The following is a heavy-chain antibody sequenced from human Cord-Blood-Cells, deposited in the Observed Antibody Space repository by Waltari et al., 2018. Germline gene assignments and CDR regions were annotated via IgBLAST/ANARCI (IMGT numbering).Heavy chain of an antibody. V-gene: IGHV1-18*01. D-gene: IGHD6-19*01. CDR2: IVAYKSNT. Sequence: QVQLVQSGAEVKKPGASVKVSCKASGYTFTSYGISWVRQAPGQGLEWMGWIVAYKSNTNQAQQLQGRVTMTTDTSTSTAYMELRSLRSDDTAVYYCAIDKPGIAVAGTYFQHWGQGTLVTVSS. CDR3: AIDKPGIAVAGTYFQH. J-gene: IGHJ1*01. CDR1: GYTFTSYG.